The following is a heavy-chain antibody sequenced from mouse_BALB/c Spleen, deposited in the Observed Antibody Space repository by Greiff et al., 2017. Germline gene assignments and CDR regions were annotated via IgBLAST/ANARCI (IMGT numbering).Heavy chain of an antibody. CDR3: ARTITTATLDY. CDR1: GYTFTSYW. Sequence: QVQLKQSGAELAKPGASVKMSCKASGYTFTSYWMHWVKQRPGQGLEWIGYINPSTGYTEYNQKFKDKATLTADKSSSTAYMQLSSLTSEDSAVYYCARTITTATLDYWGQGTTLTVSS. V-gene: IGHV1-7*01. CDR2: INPSTGYT. D-gene: IGHD1-2*01. J-gene: IGHJ2*01.